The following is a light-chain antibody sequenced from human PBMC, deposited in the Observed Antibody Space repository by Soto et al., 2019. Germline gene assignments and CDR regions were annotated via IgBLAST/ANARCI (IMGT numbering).Light chain of an antibody. CDR1: QSVLYSSNNKNY. CDR2: CAS. Sequence: DIVMTQSPDSLAVSLVERATINCKSSQSVLYSSNNKNYLAWYQQKPGQPPKLLIYCASTRESGVPDRFSGSGSGTDFTLTISSLQAEDVAVYYCQQYYSTPQTFGQGTKVEIK. J-gene: IGKJ1*01. V-gene: IGKV4-1*01. CDR3: QQYYSTPQT.